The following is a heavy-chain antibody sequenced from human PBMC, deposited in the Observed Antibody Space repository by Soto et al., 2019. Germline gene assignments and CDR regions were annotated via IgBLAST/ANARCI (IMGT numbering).Heavy chain of an antibody. CDR3: ARDVI. CDR1: GFTFSNFW. V-gene: IGHV3-7*03. CDR2: IKSDGSER. Sequence: EVQLVESGGGLVQPGGSLRLSCAASGFTFSNFWMSWVRQAPGDGLEWVASIKSDGSERSHVDAVRGRFSISRDNARNSLFLQMNSLRVDDTAVYYCARDVIWGQGSLVTVSS. J-gene: IGHJ4*02.